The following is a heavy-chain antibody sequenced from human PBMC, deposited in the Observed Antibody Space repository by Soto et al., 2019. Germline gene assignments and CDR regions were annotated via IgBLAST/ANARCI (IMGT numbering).Heavy chain of an antibody. CDR1: GFPFSHYW. J-gene: IGHJ5*02. V-gene: IGHV3-74*01. D-gene: IGHD3-16*01. Sequence: GGSLRLSCAASGFPFSHYWMHWVRQTPGKGLVWVSRTNPAGTITNYADSVEGRFTISRDNADSALFLQMNSLSAEDTAIYYCTSDTFGLRDTWGQGTLVTVSS. CDR2: TNPAGTIT. CDR3: TSDTFGLRDT.